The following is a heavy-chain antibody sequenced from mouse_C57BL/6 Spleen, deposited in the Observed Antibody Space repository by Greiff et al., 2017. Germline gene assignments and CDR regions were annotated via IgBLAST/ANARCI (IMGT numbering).Heavy chain of an antibody. V-gene: IGHV5-17*01. Sequence: EVKLQESGGGLVKPGGSLKLSCAASGFTFSDYGMHWVRQAPEKGLEWVAYISSGSSTIYYADTVKGRFTISRDNAKNTLFLQMTSLRSEDTAMYYCANLWDVNYWGQGTTLTVSS. CDR2: ISSGSSTI. D-gene: IGHD4-1*01. CDR1: GFTFSDYG. CDR3: ANLWDVNY. J-gene: IGHJ2*01.